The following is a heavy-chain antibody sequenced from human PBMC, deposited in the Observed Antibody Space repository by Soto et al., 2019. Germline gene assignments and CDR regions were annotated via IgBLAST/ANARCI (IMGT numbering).Heavy chain of an antibody. Sequence: SETLSLTCTVSGGSISSSSYYWGWIRQPPGKGLEWIGSIYYSGSTYYNPSLKSRVTISVDTSKNQFSLKLSSVTAADTAVYYCARQGDDSSGYYPYYYYGMDVWGQGTTVTVS. D-gene: IGHD3-22*01. V-gene: IGHV4-39*01. J-gene: IGHJ6*02. CDR2: IYYSGST. CDR3: ARQGDDSSGYYPYYYYGMDV. CDR1: GGSISSSSYY.